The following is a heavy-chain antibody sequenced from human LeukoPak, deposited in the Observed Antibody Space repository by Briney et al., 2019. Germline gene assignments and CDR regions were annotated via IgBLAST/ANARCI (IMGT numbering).Heavy chain of an antibody. V-gene: IGHV3-30*02. CDR1: GFTFSSYG. Sequence: GGSLRLSCAASGFTFSSYGMHWVRQAPGKGLEWVAFIRYDGSNKYYADSVKGRFTISRDNSKNTLYLQMNSLRAEDTAVYYCAKDVGFRGITGTTGWFDPWGQGTLVTVSS. CDR3: AKDVGFRGITGTTGWFDP. D-gene: IGHD1-20*01. CDR2: IRYDGSNK. J-gene: IGHJ5*02.